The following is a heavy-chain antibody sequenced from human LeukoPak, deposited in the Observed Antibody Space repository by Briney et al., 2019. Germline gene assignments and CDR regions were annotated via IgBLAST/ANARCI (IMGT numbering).Heavy chain of an antibody. Sequence: SETLSLTCAVSGGSISNGGYSWSWIRQPPGKGLEWIGYIYHSGSTYYNPSLKSRVTISVDMSKNQFSLNVTSVTTADTAVYYCARGGRSSHFQLWGQGTLVTVSS. J-gene: IGHJ1*01. CDR3: ARGGRSSHFQL. V-gene: IGHV4-30-2*01. D-gene: IGHD6-6*01. CDR2: IYHSGST. CDR1: GGSISNGGYS.